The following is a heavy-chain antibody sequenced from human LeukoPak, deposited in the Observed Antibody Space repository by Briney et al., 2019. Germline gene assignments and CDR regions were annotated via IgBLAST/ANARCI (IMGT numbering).Heavy chain of an antibody. J-gene: IGHJ5*02. CDR2: INHSGST. Sequence: PSETLSLTCAVYGGSFSGYYWSWIRQPPGKGLEWIGEINHSGSTNYNPSLKSRVTISVDTSKNQFSLKLSSATAADTAVYYCASYVHDYGDYGLPSYPWGQGTLVTVSS. V-gene: IGHV4-34*01. D-gene: IGHD4-17*01. CDR3: ASYVHDYGDYGLPSYP. CDR1: GGSFSGYY.